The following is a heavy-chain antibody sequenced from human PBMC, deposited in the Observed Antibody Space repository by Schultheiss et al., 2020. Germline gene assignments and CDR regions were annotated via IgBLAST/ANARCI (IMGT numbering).Heavy chain of an antibody. CDR3: AREDDGKGTFDY. V-gene: IGHV3-74*01. CDR2: IKSDGSST. Sequence: GGSLRLSCAASGFTFSSYSMNWVRQAPGKGLEWVSRIKSDGSSTSYADSVKGRRFTISRDNSKNTLYLQMNSLRAEDTAVYYCAREDDGKGTFDYWGQGTLVNVSS. D-gene: IGHD4-23*01. J-gene: IGHJ4*02. CDR1: GFTFSSYS.